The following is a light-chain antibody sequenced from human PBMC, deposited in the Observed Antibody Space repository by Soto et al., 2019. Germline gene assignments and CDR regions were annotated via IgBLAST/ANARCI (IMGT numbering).Light chain of an antibody. Sequence: DIQLTQSPSFLSASVGDRVTITCRASQGISSYLAWYQQKPGKAPKFLIYAASTLQSGVPSRFSGSGSGTEFTRTISSLQPEDFATYYCRRLDKYPITFGQGTRLEMK. V-gene: IGKV1-9*01. CDR1: QGISSY. CDR2: AAS. CDR3: RRLDKYPIT. J-gene: IGKJ5*01.